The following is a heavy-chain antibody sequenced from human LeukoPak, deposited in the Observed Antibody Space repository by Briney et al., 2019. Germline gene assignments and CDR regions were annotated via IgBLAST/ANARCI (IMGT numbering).Heavy chain of an antibody. CDR1: GFTFSSHS. D-gene: IGHD4-17*01. CDR2: ISSSSSYI. J-gene: IGHJ4*02. V-gene: IGHV3-21*01. CDR3: ARPNDYGDYFDY. Sequence: GGSLRLSCAASGFTFSSHSMNWVRQAPGKGLEWVSPISSSSSYIYYADSVKGRFTISRDNAKNSLYLQMNSLRAEDTAVYYCARPNDYGDYFDYWGQGTLVTVSS.